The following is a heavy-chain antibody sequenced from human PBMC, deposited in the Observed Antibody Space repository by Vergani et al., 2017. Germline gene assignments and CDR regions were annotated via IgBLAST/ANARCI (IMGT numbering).Heavy chain of an antibody. CDR1: GGSVSSGSYY. CDR3: ASGVVSISGGFKQPYYFDY. V-gene: IGHV4-61*10. Sequence: QVQLQESGPGLVKPSETLSLTCTVSGGSVSSGSYYWSWIRQPAGKGLEWIGYIYYSGSTNYNPSLKSRVTRSVDTSKNQFSLKLSSVTAADTAVYYCASGVVSISGGFKQPYYFDYWGQGTLVTVSS. CDR2: IYYSGST. J-gene: IGHJ4*02. D-gene: IGHD3-3*01.